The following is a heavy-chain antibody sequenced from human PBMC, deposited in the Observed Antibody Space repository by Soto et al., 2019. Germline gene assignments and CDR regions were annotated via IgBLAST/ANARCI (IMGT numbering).Heavy chain of an antibody. CDR2: ISPHKDNT. CDR3: ARDLDGSGSYYTKY. D-gene: IGHD3-10*01. CDR1: GYTFTSYG. J-gene: IGHJ4*02. Sequence: ASVKVSCKASGYTFTSYGISWVRQAPGQGLEWMGWISPHKDNTYYAQRLQGRVTMTTDTSTSTAYMELRSLRSDDTAVYFCARDLDGSGSYYTKYWGQGTLVTVSS. V-gene: IGHV1-18*04.